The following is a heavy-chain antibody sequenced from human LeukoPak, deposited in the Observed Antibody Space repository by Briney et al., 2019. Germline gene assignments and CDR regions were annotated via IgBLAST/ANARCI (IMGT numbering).Heavy chain of an antibody. D-gene: IGHD3-3*01. CDR2: IKSKTDGGTT. Sequence: GGSLGLSCAAPGYTFSNAWMSWVRQAPGKGLEWVGRIKSKTDGGTTDYAAPVKGRFTISRDDSKNTLYLQMNSLKTEDTAVYYCTTGPPMVTIFGVVIRDYYYGMDVWGQGTTVTVSS. J-gene: IGHJ6*02. V-gene: IGHV3-15*01. CDR3: TTGPPMVTIFGVVIRDYYYGMDV. CDR1: GYTFSNAW.